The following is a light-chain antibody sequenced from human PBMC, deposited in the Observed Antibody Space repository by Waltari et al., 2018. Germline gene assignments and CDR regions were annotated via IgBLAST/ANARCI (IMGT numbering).Light chain of an antibody. J-gene: IGKJ4*01. Sequence: VLLTQSPASLSVSPGDTVILSCRASQSVRTNVVWYQQKAGQAPRTLIYGASTRASGGPARFSGRGSETDFTLIISSLQSEDAAVYFCQQYYVWPPITFGGGTKLEI. V-gene: IGKV3-15*01. CDR2: GAS. CDR3: QQYYVWPPIT. CDR1: QSVRTN.